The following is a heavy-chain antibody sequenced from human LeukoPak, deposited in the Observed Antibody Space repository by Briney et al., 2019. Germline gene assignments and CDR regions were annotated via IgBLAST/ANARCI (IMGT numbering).Heavy chain of an antibody. V-gene: IGHV4-34*01. D-gene: IGHD4-23*01. Sequence: SETLSLTCAVYGGSFSGYFWTWIRQPPGKGLEWIGEINHSGSTNYNPSLKSRVTISVDTSKNQFSLKLSSVTAADTAVYYCARGAVVTPFDYWGQGTLVTVSS. CDR3: ARGAVVTPFDY. CDR2: INHSGST. CDR1: GGSFSGYF. J-gene: IGHJ4*02.